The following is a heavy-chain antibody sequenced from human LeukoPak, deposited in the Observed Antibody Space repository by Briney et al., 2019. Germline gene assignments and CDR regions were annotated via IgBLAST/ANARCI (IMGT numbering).Heavy chain of an antibody. Sequence: GGSLRLSCAASGFTFSSYAMTWVRQAPGKGLEWVSTISAGGGTIFYAGSVKGRFTISRDNSKNTLYLQLSSLRAEDTAVYYCAKASRNYYDSSGYPDDYWGQGTLVTVSS. CDR1: GFTFSSYA. CDR3: AKASRNYYDSSGYPDDY. J-gene: IGHJ4*02. CDR2: ISAGGGTI. V-gene: IGHV3-23*01. D-gene: IGHD3-22*01.